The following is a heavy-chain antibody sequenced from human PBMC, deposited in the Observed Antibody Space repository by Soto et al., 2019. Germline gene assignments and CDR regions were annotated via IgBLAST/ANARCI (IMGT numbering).Heavy chain of an antibody. CDR1: GFTFGSYG. V-gene: IGHV3-33*01. CDR3: ARGMHPTYYSSARCYIGRGFDY. J-gene: IGHJ4*02. D-gene: IGHD2-2*02. CDR2: IWSEGSNT. Sequence: GGSLRLSCAASGFTFGSYGMHWVRQAPGKGLEWVAVIWSEGSNTDYADSVKGRFTISRDNSKNTLYLQMTSLRAEDTAMYYCARGMHPTYYSSARCYIGRGFDYWGQGTMVTVSS.